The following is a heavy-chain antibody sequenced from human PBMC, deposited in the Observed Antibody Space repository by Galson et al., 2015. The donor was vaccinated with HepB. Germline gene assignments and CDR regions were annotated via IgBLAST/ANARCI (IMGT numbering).Heavy chain of an antibody. V-gene: IGHV3-30*18. CDR1: GFTFSSYG. Sequence: SLRLSCAASGFTFSSYGMHWVRQAPGKGLEWVAVISYDGSNKYYADSVKGRFTISRDNSKNTLYLQTNSLRAEDTALYYCAKGYYYDSSGYFDYWGQGTLVTVSS. J-gene: IGHJ4*02. CDR3: AKGYYYDSSGYFDY. CDR2: ISYDGSNK. D-gene: IGHD3-22*01.